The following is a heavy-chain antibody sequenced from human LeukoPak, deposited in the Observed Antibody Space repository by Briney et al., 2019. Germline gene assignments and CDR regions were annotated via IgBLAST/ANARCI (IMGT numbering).Heavy chain of an antibody. V-gene: IGHV4-31*03. J-gene: IGHJ4*02. CDR1: GGSISSGGYY. CDR2: IYYSGST. CDR3: ARFDYGGGRFDY. D-gene: IGHD4-23*01. Sequence: SETLSLTCIVSGGSISSGGYYWSWIRQHPGKGLEWIGYIYYSGSTYHNPSLKNRVTISVDTSKNQFSLKLSSVTAADTAVYYCARFDYGGGRFDYWGQGTLVTVSS.